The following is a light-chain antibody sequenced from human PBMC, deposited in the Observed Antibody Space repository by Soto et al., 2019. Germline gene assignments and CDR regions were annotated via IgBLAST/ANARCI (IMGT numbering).Light chain of an antibody. J-gene: IGLJ1*01. CDR2: DVS. CDR3: SSYTSSNSYV. Sequence: QSALTQPASVSGSPRQSIAISCTGTSSDVGSYNSVSWYQQYPGKAPKLMIHDVSNRPSGVSDRFSGSKSGNTAYRTISGLQAEDEADDYCSSYTSSNSYVFGSGTKVTVL. CDR1: SSDVGSYNS. V-gene: IGLV2-14*01.